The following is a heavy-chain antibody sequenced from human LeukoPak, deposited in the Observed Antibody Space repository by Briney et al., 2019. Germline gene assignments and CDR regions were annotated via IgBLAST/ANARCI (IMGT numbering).Heavy chain of an antibody. V-gene: IGHV1-69*13. J-gene: IGHJ3*02. CDR2: IIPIFGTA. D-gene: IGHD3-22*01. Sequence: ASVKVSCKASGGTFSSYAISWVRQAPGQGLEWMGGIIPIFGTAKYAQKFQGRVTITADESTSTAYMELSSLRSEDTAVYYCAATYYYDRWGRAFDIWGQGTMVTVSS. CDR3: AATYYYDRWGRAFDI. CDR1: GGTFSSYA.